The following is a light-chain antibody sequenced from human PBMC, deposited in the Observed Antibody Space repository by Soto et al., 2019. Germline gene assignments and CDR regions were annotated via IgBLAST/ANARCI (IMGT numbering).Light chain of an antibody. V-gene: IGLV2-14*01. J-gene: IGLJ1*01. CDR2: DVS. CDR3: SSYTSRSTYV. Sequence: QSALTQPASVSGSPEQSITISCTGTSSDVGGYNYVSWYQEHPGKAPKLMIYDVSNRPSGVSNRFSGSKSGNTASLTISGLQAEDEADYYCSSYTSRSTYVFETGTKVTVL. CDR1: SSDVGGYNY.